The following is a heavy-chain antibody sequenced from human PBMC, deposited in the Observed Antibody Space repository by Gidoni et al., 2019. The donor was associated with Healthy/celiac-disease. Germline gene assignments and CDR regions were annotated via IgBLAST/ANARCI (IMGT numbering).Heavy chain of an antibody. CDR2: IYHSGST. Sequence: QVQLLESGPGLVKPSETLSLTCTISGYFISSGYYWGWIRQPPGKGLEWIGSIYHSGSTYYNPSLKSRVTISVDTSKNQFSLKLSSVTAADTAVYYCATGGDFGPWGQGTLVTVSS. J-gene: IGHJ5*02. CDR1: GYFISSGYY. V-gene: IGHV4-38-2*02. CDR3: ATGGDFGP. D-gene: IGHD3-16*01.